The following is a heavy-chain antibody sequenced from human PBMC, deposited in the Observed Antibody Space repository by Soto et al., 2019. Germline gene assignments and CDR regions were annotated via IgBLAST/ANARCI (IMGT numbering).Heavy chain of an antibody. CDR1: GGSISSYY. CDR2: IYYSGST. V-gene: IGHV4-59*08. D-gene: IGHD5-18*01. Sequence: QVQLQESGPGLVKPSETLSLTRTVSGGSISSYYWSWIRQPPGKGLEWIGYIYYSGSTHYNPSLKSRVTISVDTSKHQDSLKLSSVTAADTAVYYCGGARRMYGYIPLWGQGTMVTVSS. J-gene: IGHJ3*01. CDR3: GGARRMYGYIPL.